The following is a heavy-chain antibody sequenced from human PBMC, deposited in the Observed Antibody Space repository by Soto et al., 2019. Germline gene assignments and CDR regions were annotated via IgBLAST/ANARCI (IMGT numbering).Heavy chain of an antibody. V-gene: IGHV1-8*01. CDR2: MNPGSGDT. CDR1: GSSFTNNY. Sequence: ASEEVSSRASGSSFTNNYVRLARQATVQGLEWMGWMNPGSGDTGYAQKFQGRVIMTRDISIATAYMELSSLRSDDTALYYCARMETFGSLNWFDPWGQRTLVTVYS. D-gene: IGHD3-16*01. J-gene: IGHJ5*02. CDR3: ARMETFGSLNWFDP.